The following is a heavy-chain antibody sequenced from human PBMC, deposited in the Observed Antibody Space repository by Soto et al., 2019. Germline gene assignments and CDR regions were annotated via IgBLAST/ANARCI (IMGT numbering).Heavy chain of an antibody. J-gene: IGHJ6*02. Sequence: EVQLVESGGGLIQPGGSLRLSGAASGFSVSSNYMSWVRQAPGKGLEWVSVIYRGGITFYADSVKGRFTISRDNYKNMLYLQMNSLRAEDTAVYYGVRDFGSSSEGGMDVWGQGTTVTVYS. V-gene: IGHV3-53*01. D-gene: IGHD6-6*01. CDR1: GFSVSSNY. CDR3: VRDFGSSSEGGMDV. CDR2: IYRGGIT.